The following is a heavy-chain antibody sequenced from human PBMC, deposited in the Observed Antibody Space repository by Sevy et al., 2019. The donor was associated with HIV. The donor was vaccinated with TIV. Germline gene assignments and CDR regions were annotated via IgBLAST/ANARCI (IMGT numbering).Heavy chain of an antibody. V-gene: IGHV1-8*01. CDR3: ARYYYDSSGYYDYNGMDV. CDR2: MNSNSGNT. CDR1: GYTFTSYD. Sequence: ASVKVSCKASGYTFTSYDINWVRQATGQGLEWMGWMNSNSGNTGNEKKFQGRVTMTRNTSISTAYMELSSLRSEDTAVYYCARYYYDSSGYYDYNGMDVWGQGTTVTVSS. D-gene: IGHD3-22*01. J-gene: IGHJ6*02.